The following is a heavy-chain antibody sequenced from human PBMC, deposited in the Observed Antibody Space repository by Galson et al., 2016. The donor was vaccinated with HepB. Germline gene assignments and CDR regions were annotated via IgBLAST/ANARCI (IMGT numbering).Heavy chain of an antibody. CDR2: IFHTGRS. D-gene: IGHD3-9*01. Sequence: ETLSLTCTVSGASIISTNYNWGWIRQPPGKGLEWIASIFHTGRSDYNPSLQSRVTISVETSVNRFSLSLRSVSTADTATYFCARHPTGYPNWFDRWGHGTLVVVSS. CDR1: GASIISTNYN. V-gene: IGHV4-39*01. CDR3: ARHPTGYPNWFDR. J-gene: IGHJ5*02.